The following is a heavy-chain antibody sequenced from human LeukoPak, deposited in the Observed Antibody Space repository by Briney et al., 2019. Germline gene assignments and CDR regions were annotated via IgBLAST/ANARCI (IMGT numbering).Heavy chain of an antibody. CDR3: AKDRLPVQRGIDY. CDR2: IDIDGTGT. Sequence: PGGSLRLSCAASGFTFTNYWMHWVRQAPGKGLVWVSRIDIDGTGTSYADSVKGRFTISRDNAKNTVSLQMNGLRAEDTALYYCAKDRLPVQRGIDYWGQGTLVTVSS. CDR1: GFTFTNYW. J-gene: IGHJ4*02. V-gene: IGHV3-74*01. D-gene: IGHD3-16*01.